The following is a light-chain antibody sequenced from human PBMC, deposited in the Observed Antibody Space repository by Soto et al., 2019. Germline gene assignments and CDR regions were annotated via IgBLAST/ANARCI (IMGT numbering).Light chain of an antibody. Sequence: QSVLTQPPSASASLGASVPLTCTLSSGYSNYKVDWYQQRPGKGPRFVMRVGTGGIVGSKGDGIPDRFSVLGSGLNRYLTIKNIQEEDESDYHCGADHGSGSNFVVVFGGGTKLTVL. V-gene: IGLV9-49*01. J-gene: IGLJ2*01. CDR2: VGTGGIVG. CDR1: SGYSNYK. CDR3: GADHGSGSNFVVV.